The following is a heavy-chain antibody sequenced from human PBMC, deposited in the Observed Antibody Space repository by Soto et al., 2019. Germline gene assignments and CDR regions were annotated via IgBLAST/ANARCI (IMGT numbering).Heavy chain of an antibody. V-gene: IGHV3-11*01. CDR1: GFSFRDYY. CDR3: ARDRLPMVVVVMGWFDP. CDR2: ISGSGNTI. Sequence: GGSLRLSCAASGFSFRDYYMSWIRQAPGKGLEWISYISGSGNTIYYADSVKGRFIISRDNAKNSLFLQMNSLRADDTAVYYCARDRLPMVVVVMGWFDPWGQGTLVTVS. D-gene: IGHD3-22*01. J-gene: IGHJ5*02.